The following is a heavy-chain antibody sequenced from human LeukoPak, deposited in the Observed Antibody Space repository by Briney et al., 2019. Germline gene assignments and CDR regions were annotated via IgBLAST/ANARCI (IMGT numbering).Heavy chain of an antibody. CDR3: ARSRFYYGSGSYRPPFRITFSGGMDV. Sequence: SETLSLTCAVYGGSFSGYYWSWIRQPPGKGLEWIGEINHSGSTNYNPPLKSRVTISVDTSKNQFSLKLSSVTAADTAVYYCARSRFYYGSGSYRPPFRITFSGGMDVWGQGTTVTVSS. V-gene: IGHV4-34*01. D-gene: IGHD3-10*01. J-gene: IGHJ6*02. CDR2: INHSGST. CDR1: GGSFSGYY.